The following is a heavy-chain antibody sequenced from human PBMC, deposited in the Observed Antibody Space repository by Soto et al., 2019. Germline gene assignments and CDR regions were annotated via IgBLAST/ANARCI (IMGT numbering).Heavy chain of an antibody. D-gene: IGHD3-10*01. CDR2: IWDDGSNK. Sequence: QVQLVESGGGVVQPGRSLRLSCAASGFTFSSYGMHWVRQAPGKGLEWVAVIWDDGSNKYYADSVKGRFTISRDNSKNTLYLQMNSLRAEDTAVYYCAREASYGSGSYYDYWGQGTLVTVSS. CDR1: GFTFSSYG. V-gene: IGHV3-33*01. CDR3: AREASYGSGSYYDY. J-gene: IGHJ4*02.